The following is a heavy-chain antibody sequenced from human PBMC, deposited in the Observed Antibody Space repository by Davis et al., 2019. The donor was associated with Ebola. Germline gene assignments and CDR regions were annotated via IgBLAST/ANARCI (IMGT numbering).Heavy chain of an antibody. CDR1: GGSFSGYY. CDR2: INHSGST. D-gene: IGHD3-16*01. V-gene: IGHV4-34*01. J-gene: IGHJ6*02. Sequence: MPSETLSLTCAVYGGSFSGYYWSWIRQPPGKGLEWIGEINHSGSTNYNLSLKSRVTISVDTSKNQFSLKLSSVTAADTAVYYCARAGEKRNGMDVWGQGTTVTVSS. CDR3: ARAGEKRNGMDV.